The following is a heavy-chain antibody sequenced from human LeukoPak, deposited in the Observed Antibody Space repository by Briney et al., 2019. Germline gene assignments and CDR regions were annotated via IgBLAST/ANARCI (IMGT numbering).Heavy chain of an antibody. CDR1: GVSISSSSYY. J-gene: IGHJ4*02. Sequence: SETLSLTCTVSGVSISSSSYYWGWIRQPPGKGLEWIGTIYYSGGTSYYPSLKSRVTISVDTSKNQFSLKLSSVTAADTAVYYCATQAAGGPLDHWGQGTLVTVSS. CDR3: ATQAAGGPLDH. V-gene: IGHV4-39*01. CDR2: IYYSGGT. D-gene: IGHD2-15*01.